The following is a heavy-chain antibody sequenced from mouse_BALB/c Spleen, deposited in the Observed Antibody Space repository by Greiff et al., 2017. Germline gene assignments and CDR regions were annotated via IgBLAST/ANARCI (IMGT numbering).Heavy chain of an antibody. CDR1: GFTFSSYT. CDR3: AGQGYGSAWFAY. D-gene: IGHD1-1*02. CDR2: ISNGGGST. Sequence: EVKVVESGGGLVQPGGSLKLSCAASGFTFSSYTMSWVRQTPEKRLEWVAYISNGGGSTYYPDTVKGRFTISRDNAKNTLYLQMSSLKSEDTAMYYCAGQGYGSAWFAYWGQGTLVTVSA. V-gene: IGHV5-12-2*01. J-gene: IGHJ3*01.